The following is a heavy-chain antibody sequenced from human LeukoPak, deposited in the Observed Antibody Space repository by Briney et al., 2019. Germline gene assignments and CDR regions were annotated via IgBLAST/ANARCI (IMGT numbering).Heavy chain of an antibody. CDR1: GYTFTSYD. V-gene: IGHV1-2*02. Sequence: ASVKVSCKASGYTFTSYDINWVRQATGQGLEWMGWMNPNSGGTNYAQKFQGRVTMTRDTSISTAYMELSRLGSDDTAVYYCAREALRGVVVALHADWGQGTLVTVSS. J-gene: IGHJ4*02. D-gene: IGHD2-15*01. CDR3: AREALRGVVVALHAD. CDR2: MNPNSGGT.